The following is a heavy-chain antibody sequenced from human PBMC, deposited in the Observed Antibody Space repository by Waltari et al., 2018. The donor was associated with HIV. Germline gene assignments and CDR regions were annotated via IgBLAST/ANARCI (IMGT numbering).Heavy chain of an antibody. V-gene: IGHV3-30*11. CDR3: ATNSGSYRQGWFDP. Sequence: QVQLVESGGGVVAPGTSLTIPCAASDFSFSDYHMHWVRQPPGKGLEWVVSVIYDGSNEDYADSVTGRFTVSRDNSKNTLYLQMDSLRPEDTTVYYCATNSGSYRQGWFDPWGQGTQVTVSS. CDR1: DFSFSDYH. CDR2: VIYDGSNE. J-gene: IGHJ5*02. D-gene: IGHD1-26*01.